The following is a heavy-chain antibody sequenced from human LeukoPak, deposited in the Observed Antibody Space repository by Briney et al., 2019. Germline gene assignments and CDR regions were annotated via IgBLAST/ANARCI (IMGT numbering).Heavy chain of an antibody. CDR1: GFTFSSYS. D-gene: IGHD3-16*01. V-gene: IGHV3-21*01. J-gene: IGHJ5*02. CDR2: ISSSSSYI. Sequence: GGSLRLSCAASGFTFSSYSMNWVRQAPGKGLEWVSSISSSSSYIYYADSVKGRFTISSDNARNSLYLQMNTLRADDTAVYFCARGRGWTYDSWGRGTLVTVSS. CDR3: ARGRGWTYDS.